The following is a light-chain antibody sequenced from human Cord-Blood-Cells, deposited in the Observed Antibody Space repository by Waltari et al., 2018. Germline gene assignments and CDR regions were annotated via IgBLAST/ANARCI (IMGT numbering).Light chain of an antibody. CDR3: QQYGSSPYS. CDR2: GAS. V-gene: IGKV3-20*01. Sequence: EIVLTQSPGTLSLSPGERATLSCRASQSVSSSYLAWYQQKPGQAPRLLIYGASSRATGIPDRVSGRGSGTDFTLTISRLEPEDFAGYYCQQYGSSPYSFGQGTKLEIK. J-gene: IGKJ2*03. CDR1: QSVSSSY.